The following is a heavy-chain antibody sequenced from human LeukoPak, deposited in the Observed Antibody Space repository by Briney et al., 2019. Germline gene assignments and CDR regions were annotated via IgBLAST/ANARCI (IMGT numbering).Heavy chain of an antibody. Sequence: GESLKISCKGSGSSFTTYWIGWVRQMPGKGLEWMGTIYPGDSYTTYSPAFQGQVTISVDKSISTAYLQWSGLKASDTAMYYCARHGTNYYYMDVWGKGTTVTVSS. V-gene: IGHV5-51*01. CDR3: ARHGTNYYYMDV. CDR2: IYPGDSYT. CDR1: GSSFTTYW. D-gene: IGHD6-13*01. J-gene: IGHJ6*03.